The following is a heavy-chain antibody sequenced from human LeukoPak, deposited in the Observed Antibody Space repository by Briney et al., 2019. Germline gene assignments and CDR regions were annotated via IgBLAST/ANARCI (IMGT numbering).Heavy chain of an antibody. CDR2: IRYDGTNK. CDR1: GFTFSSHG. Sequence: PGGSLRLSCAASGFTFSSHGMHWVRQAPGKGPEWVAFIRYDGTNKYYADSVKGRFTISRDNSKNTLYLQMNSLRAEDTAVYYCAKDKDSTNWYFDYWGQGTLVTVSS. D-gene: IGHD2-15*01. CDR3: AKDKDSTNWYFDY. V-gene: IGHV3-30*02. J-gene: IGHJ4*02.